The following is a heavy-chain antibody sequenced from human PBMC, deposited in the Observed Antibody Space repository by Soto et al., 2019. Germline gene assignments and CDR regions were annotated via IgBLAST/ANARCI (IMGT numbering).Heavy chain of an antibody. CDR3: TRALGRSSRNNWFDP. J-gene: IGHJ5*02. CDR2: IRSKAYGGTT. D-gene: IGHD1-26*01. V-gene: IGHV3-49*03. CDR1: GFTFGDYA. Sequence: GGSLRLFCTASGFTFGDYAMSWFRQAPGKGLEWVGFIRSKAYGGTTEYAASVKGRFTISRDDSKSIAYLQMNSLKTEDTAVYYCTRALGRSSRNNWFDPWGQGTLVTVSS.